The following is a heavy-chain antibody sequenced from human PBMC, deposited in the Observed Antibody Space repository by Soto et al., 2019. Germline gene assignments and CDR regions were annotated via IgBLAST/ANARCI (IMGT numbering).Heavy chain of an antibody. J-gene: IGHJ6*02. Sequence: PSETLSLTCTVSGGSISSYYWSWIRQPPGKGLEWIGYIYYSGSTNYNPSLKSRVTISVDTSKNQFSLKLSSVTAADTAVYYCARGGIAAAGTGLYYYYYGMDVWGQGTTVTVS. CDR2: IYYSGST. D-gene: IGHD6-13*01. V-gene: IGHV4-59*01. CDR3: ARGGIAAAGTGLYYYYYGMDV. CDR1: GGSISSYY.